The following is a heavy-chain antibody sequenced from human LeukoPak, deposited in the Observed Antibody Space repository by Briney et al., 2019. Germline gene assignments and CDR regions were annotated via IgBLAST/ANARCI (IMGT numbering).Heavy chain of an antibody. CDR3: AKGGYSSGWSFDY. CDR2: INSDGSST. D-gene: IGHD6-19*01. Sequence: GGSLRLSCAASGFTFSNYWMHWVRQAPGKGLVWVSRINSDGSSTTYADSVKGRFTISRDNAKNTLYLQMNSLRAEDTAVYYCAKGGYSSGWSFDYWGQGTLVTVSS. V-gene: IGHV3-74*01. J-gene: IGHJ4*02. CDR1: GFTFSNYW.